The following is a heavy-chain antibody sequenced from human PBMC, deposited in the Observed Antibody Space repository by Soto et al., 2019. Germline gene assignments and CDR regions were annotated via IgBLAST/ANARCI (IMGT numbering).Heavy chain of an antibody. Sequence: SETLSLTCAVYGGSFSGYYWSWIRQPPGKGLEWIGEINHSGSTNYNPSLKSRVTISVDTSKNQFSLKLSSVTAADTAVYYCARGLPRSHTAMVTQPRQRFYYYGMDVWGQGTTVT. CDR1: GGSFSGYY. CDR3: ARGLPRSHTAMVTQPRQRFYYYGMDV. J-gene: IGHJ6*02. CDR2: INHSGST. V-gene: IGHV4-34*01. D-gene: IGHD5-18*01.